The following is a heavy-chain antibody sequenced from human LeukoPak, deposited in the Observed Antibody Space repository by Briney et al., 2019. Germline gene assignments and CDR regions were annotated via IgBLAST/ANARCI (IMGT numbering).Heavy chain of an antibody. J-gene: IGHJ5*02. CDR2: ISSSGSTI. D-gene: IGHD3-10*01. CDR1: GFTFSDYY. CDR3: ARDLDYYGSGSYYPINWFDP. Sequence: GGSLRLSCAASGFTFSDYYMSWIRQAPGKGLEWVSYISSSGSTIYYADSVKGRFTISRDNAKNSLYLQMNSLRAEDTAVYYCARDLDYYGSGSYYPINWFDPLGQGTLVTVSS. V-gene: IGHV3-11*01.